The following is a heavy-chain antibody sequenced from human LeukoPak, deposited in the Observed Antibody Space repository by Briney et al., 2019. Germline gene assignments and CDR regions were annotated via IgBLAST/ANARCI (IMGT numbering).Heavy chain of an antibody. V-gene: IGHV1-18*01. Sequence: ASVKVSCKASGYTLTSYGISWVRQAPGQGLEWMGWISAYNGNTNYAQKLQGRVTMTTDTSTSTAYMELRSLRSDDTAVYYCARGAYCGGDCYPDYFDYWGQGTLVTVSS. CDR3: ARGAYCGGDCYPDYFDY. CDR2: ISAYNGNT. CDR1: GYTLTSYG. D-gene: IGHD2-21*02. J-gene: IGHJ4*02.